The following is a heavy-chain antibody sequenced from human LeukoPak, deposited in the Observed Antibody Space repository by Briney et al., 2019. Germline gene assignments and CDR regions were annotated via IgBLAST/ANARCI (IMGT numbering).Heavy chain of an antibody. J-gene: IGHJ4*02. CDR2: MSGSGGRT. CDR3: AIAMAERAYSYADPLAY. CDR1: GFTFSRYA. V-gene: IGHV3-23*01. D-gene: IGHD5-18*01. Sequence: GGSLRLSCGASGFTFSRYAMSWVRQAPGKGLEWVSGMSGSGGRTYYADSVKGRFTISRDNSRNTLYLQMNSLRAEDTAVYYCAIAMAERAYSYADPLAYWGQGTLVTVSS.